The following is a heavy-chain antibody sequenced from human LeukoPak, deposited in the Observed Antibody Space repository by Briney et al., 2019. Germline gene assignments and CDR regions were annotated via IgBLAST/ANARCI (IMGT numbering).Heavy chain of an antibody. CDR1: GYSISSGYY. CDR2: IYHSGST. Sequence: SETLSLTCTVSGYSISSGYYWGWIRQPPGKGLEWIGSIYHSGSTNYNPSLKSRVTISVDTSKNQFSLKLSSVTAADTAVYYCARGQRFSASSFNYYMDVWGKGTTVTVSS. V-gene: IGHV4-38-2*02. D-gene: IGHD3-10*01. CDR3: ARGQRFSASSFNYYMDV. J-gene: IGHJ6*03.